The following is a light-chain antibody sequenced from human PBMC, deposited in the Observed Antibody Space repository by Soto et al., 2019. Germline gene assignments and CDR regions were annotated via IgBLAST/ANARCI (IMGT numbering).Light chain of an antibody. V-gene: IGKV1-27*01. CDR1: QGISSY. J-gene: IGKJ4*01. Sequence: DIQMTQSPSSLSASVGDRVTVTCRASQGISSYLAWYQQKPGKVPKLLIFAASTLQPGVPPRFSGSGSGTDFTLTIRSLQPEDVATYYCQKYDSASSPTFGGGTKVEIK. CDR3: QKYDSASSPT. CDR2: AAS.